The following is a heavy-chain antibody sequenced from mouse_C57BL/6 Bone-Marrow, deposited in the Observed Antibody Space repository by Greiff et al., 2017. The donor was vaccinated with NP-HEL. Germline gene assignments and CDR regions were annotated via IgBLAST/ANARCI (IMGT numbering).Heavy chain of an antibody. CDR3: AREGIWLRRGYWYFDV. CDR2: IDPNSGGT. CDR1: GYTFTSYW. Sequence: QVQLQQPGAELVKPGASVKLSCKASGYTFTSYWMHWVKQRPGRGLEWIGRIDPNSGGTKYNEKFKSKATLTVDKPSSTAYMQLSSLTSEDSAVYDCAREGIWLRRGYWYFDVWGTGTTVTVSS. J-gene: IGHJ1*03. V-gene: IGHV1-72*01. D-gene: IGHD2-2*01.